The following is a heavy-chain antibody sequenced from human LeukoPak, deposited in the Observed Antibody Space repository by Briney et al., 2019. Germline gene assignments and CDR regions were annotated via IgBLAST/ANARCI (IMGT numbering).Heavy chain of an antibody. J-gene: IGHJ5*02. CDR1: GGSFSGYY. V-gene: IGHV4-34*01. Sequence: SETLSLTCAVYGGSFSGYYWSWIRQPPGKGLEWIGEINHSGSTNYNPSLKSRVTISVDTSKNQFSLKLSSVTAADTAVYYCARGVVYYDILTGFDPWGQGTLVTVSS. D-gene: IGHD3-9*01. CDR3: ARGVVYYDILTGFDP. CDR2: INHSGST.